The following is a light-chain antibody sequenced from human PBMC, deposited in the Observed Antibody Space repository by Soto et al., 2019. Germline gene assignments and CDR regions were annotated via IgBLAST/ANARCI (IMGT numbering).Light chain of an antibody. CDR2: DVS. V-gene: IGLV2-14*01. J-gene: IGLJ2*01. CDR1: SSVVGGYNY. Sequence: QSVLTQPASVSGSPGQSITISCTGTSSVVGGYNYVSWYQQHPGKAPKLMIYDVSNRPSGVSNRFSGSKSGNTASLTISGLQAEDEADYYCSSYTSSSTQVVFGGGTKLTVL. CDR3: SSYTSSSTQVV.